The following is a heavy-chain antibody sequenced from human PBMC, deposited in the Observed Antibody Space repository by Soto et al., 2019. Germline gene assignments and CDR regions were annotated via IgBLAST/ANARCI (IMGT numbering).Heavy chain of an antibody. Sequence: QVQLQESGPGLVKPSQTLSLTCTVSGGSISSGGYYWSWIRQHPGKGLEWIGYIHYSGSTYYNPSLTNRFTIAVGTPKNQFSMKLGSVIAADTAVYYCAGAWSEAAGTYYGLAVWGRGTTVTVSS. CDR3: AGAWSEAAGTYYGLAV. V-gene: IGHV4-31*03. J-gene: IGHJ6*02. CDR1: GGSISSGGYY. CDR2: IHYSGST. D-gene: IGHD6-13*01.